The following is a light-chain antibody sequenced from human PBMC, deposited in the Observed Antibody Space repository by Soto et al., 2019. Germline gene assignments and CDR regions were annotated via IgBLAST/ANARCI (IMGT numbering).Light chain of an antibody. CDR1: QSVAKY. CDR2: GAS. J-gene: IGKJ2*01. CDR3: QQYINWPPYT. Sequence: VVLTQTAARVSVSAGERAAVSCGGSQSVAKYLAWYQHKPGQAPRLLIYGASTRATGIPARFSGSGSGTEFTLTIISPQPVLVPLYPGQQYINWPPYTVGQGTKVDIK. V-gene: IGKV3-15*01.